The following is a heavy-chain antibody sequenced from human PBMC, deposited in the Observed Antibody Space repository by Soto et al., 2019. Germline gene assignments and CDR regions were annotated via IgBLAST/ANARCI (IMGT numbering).Heavy chain of an antibody. CDR2: IYSDGST. V-gene: IGHV3-66*01. J-gene: IGHJ4*02. CDR3: ARVASSGWKYYFDY. CDR1: GFTVSSNY. D-gene: IGHD6-19*01. Sequence: GSLRLSCAASGFTVSSNYMSWVRQAPGKGLEWVSVIYSDGSTYYADSVKGRFTISRDNSKNTLYLQMNSLRAEDTAVYYCARVASSGWKYYFDYCGQGALVTXSS.